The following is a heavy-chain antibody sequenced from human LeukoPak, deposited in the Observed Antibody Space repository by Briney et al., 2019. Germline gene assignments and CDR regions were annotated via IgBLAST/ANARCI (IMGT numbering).Heavy chain of an antibody. CDR3: ARAGGTAGSNWYFDL. J-gene: IGHJ2*01. D-gene: IGHD6-13*01. V-gene: IGHV3-74*01. Sequence: AGGSLRLSCAASGFTFSSYWMHWVRQAPGKGLVWVSRINSDGSSTSYADSVKGRFTISSDNAKNTLYLQMNSLRAEDTAVYYCARAGGTAGSNWYFDLWGRGTLVTVSS. CDR1: GFTFSSYW. CDR2: INSDGSST.